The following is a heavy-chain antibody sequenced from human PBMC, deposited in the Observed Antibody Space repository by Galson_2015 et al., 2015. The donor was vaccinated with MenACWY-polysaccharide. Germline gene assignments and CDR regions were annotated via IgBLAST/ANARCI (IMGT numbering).Heavy chain of an antibody. V-gene: IGHV3-23*01. J-gene: IGHJ6*03. D-gene: IGHD2-15*01. CDR3: AKAPRAPRPDRRRMYYYYVDV. CDR1: GFTFSSYA. CDR2: ISDSDGRT. Sequence: SLRLSCAASGFTFSSYAMNWVRQAPGKGLEWVSAISDSDGRTYYADSVKGRFTISRDNSRNTLYLQMNSLRAEDTAVYYCAKAPRAPRPDRRRMYYYYVDVWGVCTTLTVSS.